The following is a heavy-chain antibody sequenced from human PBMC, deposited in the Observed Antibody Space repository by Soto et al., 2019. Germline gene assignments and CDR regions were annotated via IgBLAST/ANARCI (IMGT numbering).Heavy chain of an antibody. V-gene: IGHV3-15*01. Sequence: PGGSLRLSCATSGFTFSDTYLSWVRQAPGKGLEWVGRIKRKADGGTIHYAAPVEGRFTISGDDSKNTLYLQMNSLKIEGTAVYFCSASLVAGGFDLWGQGTEVTVSS. J-gene: IGHJ3*01. CDR2: IKRKADGGTI. CDR1: GFTFSDTY. CDR3: SASLVAGGFDL. D-gene: IGHD6-25*01.